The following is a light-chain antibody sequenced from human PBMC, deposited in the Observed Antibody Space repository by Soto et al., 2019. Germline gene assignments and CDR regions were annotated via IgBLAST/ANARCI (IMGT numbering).Light chain of an antibody. V-gene: IGLV2-8*01. J-gene: IGLJ3*02. Sequence: ALTQPPSASGSPGQSVTISCTGTSSDVGGYNYVSWYQQYPGKAPKLMIYEVSKRPSGVPDRFSGSKSGKTASLTVSGLQPEDEADYYCTSYAGSNIWVFGGGTKVTVL. CDR1: SSDVGGYNY. CDR3: TSYAGSNIWV. CDR2: EVS.